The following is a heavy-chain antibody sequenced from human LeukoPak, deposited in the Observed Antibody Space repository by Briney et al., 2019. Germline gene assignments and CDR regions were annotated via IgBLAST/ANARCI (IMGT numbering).Heavy chain of an antibody. CDR2: ISYDGSNK. V-gene: IGHV3-30*18. Sequence: GGSLRLSCAASGFTFSSYGMHWVRQAPDKGLEWVAVISYDGSNKYYADSVKGRFTISRDNSKNTLYLQMNSLRAEDTAVYYCAKAGGGSYRLGDWGQGTLVTVSS. J-gene: IGHJ4*02. CDR3: AKAGGGSYRLGD. D-gene: IGHD1-26*01. CDR1: GFTFSSYG.